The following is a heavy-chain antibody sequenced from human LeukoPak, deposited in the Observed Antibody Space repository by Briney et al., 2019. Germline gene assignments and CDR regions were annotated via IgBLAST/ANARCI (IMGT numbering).Heavy chain of an antibody. V-gene: IGHV4-31*03. J-gene: IGHJ4*02. D-gene: IGHD3-10*01. Sequence: SETLSLTCTVSGGSISSGGYYWSWIRQHPGKGLEWIGYIYYSGSTYYNPSLKSRVTISVDTSKNQFSLKLSSVTAADTAVYYCARENKFGAATGTLDYWGQGTLVTVSS. CDR1: GGSISSGGYY. CDR3: ARENKFGAATGTLDY. CDR2: IYYSGST.